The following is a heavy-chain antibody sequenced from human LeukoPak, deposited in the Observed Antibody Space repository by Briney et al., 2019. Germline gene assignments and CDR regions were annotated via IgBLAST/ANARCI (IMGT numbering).Heavy chain of an antibody. CDR1: GFTVSSNY. D-gene: IGHD6-13*01. V-gene: IGHV3-66*01. CDR3: ARGPSIAAAGTDDY. CDR2: IYSGGST. Sequence: GGSLRLSCAASGFTVSSNYMSWVRQAPGKGLEWVSAIYSGGSTYYADSVKGRFTISRDNSKNTLYLQMNSLRAEDTAVYYCARGPSIAAAGTDDYWGQGTLVTVSS. J-gene: IGHJ4*02.